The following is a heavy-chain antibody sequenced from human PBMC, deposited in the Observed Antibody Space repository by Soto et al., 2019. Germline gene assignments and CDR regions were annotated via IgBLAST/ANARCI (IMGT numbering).Heavy chain of an antibody. D-gene: IGHD3-10*01. J-gene: IGHJ4*02. CDR1: GFSLSTSGVG. CDR2: IYWDDDK. V-gene: IGHV2-5*02. CDR3: AHDYGSGTLDY. Sequence: QITLKESGPTLVKPTQTLTLTCTFSGFSLSTSGVGVGWIRQPPGKALEWLALIYWDDDKRYSPSLKSRLTVTKDTSKNKVVLTMTNMDPVDTATYYCAHDYGSGTLDYWGQGTLVTVSS.